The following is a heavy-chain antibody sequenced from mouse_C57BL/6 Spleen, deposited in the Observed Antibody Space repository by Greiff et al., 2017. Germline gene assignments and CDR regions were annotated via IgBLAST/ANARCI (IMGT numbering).Heavy chain of an antibody. Sequence: VQLQQSGAELVKPGASVKLSCTASGFNIQDYYMHWVKQRTEQGLEWIGRIDPEDGETKYAPNFQGKATITADTSSNTADLQLSSLASEDTAVYYCARLGRHFDDWGQGTTVTVSA. CDR1: GFNIQDYY. J-gene: IGHJ2*01. V-gene: IGHV14-2*01. D-gene: IGHD4-1*01. CDR3: ARLGRHFDD. CDR2: IDPEDGET.